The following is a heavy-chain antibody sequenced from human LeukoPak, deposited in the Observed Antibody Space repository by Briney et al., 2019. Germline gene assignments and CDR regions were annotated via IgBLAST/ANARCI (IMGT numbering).Heavy chain of an antibody. J-gene: IGHJ4*02. Sequence: PGGSLRLSCAASGFTFSSYWMSWVRQAPGKGLGWVANIKQDGSEKYYVDSVKGRFTISRDNAKNSLYLQMNSLRAEDTAVYYCASNGLWSGPNYFDYWGQGTLVTVSS. CDR1: GFTFSSYW. CDR2: IKQDGSEK. D-gene: IGHD3-3*01. V-gene: IGHV3-7*01. CDR3: ASNGLWSGPNYFDY.